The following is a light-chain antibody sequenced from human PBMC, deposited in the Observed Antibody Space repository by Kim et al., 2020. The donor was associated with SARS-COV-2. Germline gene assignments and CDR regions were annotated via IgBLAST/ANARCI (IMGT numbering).Light chain of an antibody. CDR1: QDIRNY. Sequence: DIQMTQSPSSLSPSVGDTVTITCQASQDIRNYLNWYQQKPGQAPKVLIFDASSLETGVPLRFSGSGSGTHFTLTISRLQPEDFATYFCQQYGNLPLTLGGGTKVDIK. J-gene: IGKJ4*01. CDR2: DAS. CDR3: QQYGNLPLT. V-gene: IGKV1-33*01.